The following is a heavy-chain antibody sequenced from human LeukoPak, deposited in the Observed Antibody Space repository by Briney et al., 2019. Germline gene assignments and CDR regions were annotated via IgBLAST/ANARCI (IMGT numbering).Heavy chain of an antibody. J-gene: IGHJ4*02. CDR2: ISSSSSYT. CDR1: GFTFSDYY. V-gene: IGHV3-11*06. D-gene: IGHD5-12*01. CDR3: ARLGWATAPLDY. Sequence: GGSLRLSCAASGFTFSDYYMSWIRQAPGKGLEWVSYISSSSSYTNYADSVKGRFTISRDNAKNSLYLQMSSLRAEDTAVYYCARLGWATAPLDYWGQGTLVTVSS.